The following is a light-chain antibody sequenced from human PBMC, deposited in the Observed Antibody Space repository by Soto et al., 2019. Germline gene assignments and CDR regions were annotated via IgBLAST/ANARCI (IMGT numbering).Light chain of an antibody. Sequence: QSALTQPASVSGSPGQSITISCTGTTSDVGGYNFVSWYQQFPGKAPKLMIYEVTTRPSGVSNRFSGSKSGNTASLTISGLQAEDEADYYCSSYVSSSTGVFGGGTKLTVL. CDR1: TSDVGGYNF. J-gene: IGLJ3*02. CDR2: EVT. CDR3: SSYVSSSTGV. V-gene: IGLV2-14*01.